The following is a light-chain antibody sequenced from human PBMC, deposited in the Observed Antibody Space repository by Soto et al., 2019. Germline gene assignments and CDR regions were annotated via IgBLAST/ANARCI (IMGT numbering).Light chain of an antibody. CDR1: SNDVGSFNL. V-gene: IGLV2-23*01. CDR2: EAT. J-gene: IGLJ2*01. Sequence: QSALTQPASVSGSPGQSITISCSGTSNDVGSFNLVSWYQQHPGKVPKLMIYEATKRPSGVSNRFSGSKSGNTASMTISGLQAEDEADDYCCSYARSSTVVFGGGTKLTVL. CDR3: CSYARSSTVV.